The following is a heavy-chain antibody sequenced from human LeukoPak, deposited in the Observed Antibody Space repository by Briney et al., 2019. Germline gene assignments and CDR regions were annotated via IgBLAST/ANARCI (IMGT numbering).Heavy chain of an antibody. Sequence: PSETLSLTCTVSGGSISSYYWSWIRQPPGKGLEWIGYIYYSGSTNYNPSLKSRVTISVDTSKNQFSLKLSSVTAADTAVHYCARHLKGWDYGFPYFDYWGQGTLVTVSS. J-gene: IGHJ4*02. CDR2: IYYSGST. V-gene: IGHV4-59*08. D-gene: IGHD4-17*01. CDR1: GGSISSYY. CDR3: ARHLKGWDYGFPYFDY.